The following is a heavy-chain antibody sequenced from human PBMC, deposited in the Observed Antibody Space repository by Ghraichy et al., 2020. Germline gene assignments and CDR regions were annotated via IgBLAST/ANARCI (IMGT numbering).Heavy chain of an antibody. D-gene: IGHD3-10*01. CDR2: VDYSGSA. J-gene: IGHJ4*02. V-gene: IGHV4-39*01. Sequence: SETLSLTCTVSGDSVTSTSLFWDWIRQPPGKGLEWIGSVDYSGSAYYNPSLKSRVLISVDTSKNQFSLKLSSVSAADTAMYYCARLAYYGSGSNREYWGQGTLVTVSS. CDR1: GDSVTSTSLF. CDR3: ARLAYYGSGSNREY.